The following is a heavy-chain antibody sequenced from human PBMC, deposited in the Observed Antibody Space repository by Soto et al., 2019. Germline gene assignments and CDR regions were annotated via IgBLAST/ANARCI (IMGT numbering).Heavy chain of an antibody. CDR1: GFTFSSDW. Sequence: EVRLVESGGGLVQPGGSLRLSCAASGFTFSSDWMTWVRQAPGKGLEWVANIRKDGSKTSYLDSVRGRFTISRDNAQSSLYLQMDSLRAEDPALYYCARDVSPGTSSLYFDDFDIWGQGTMVTVSS. CDR3: ARDVSPGTSSLYFDDFDI. V-gene: IGHV3-7*05. D-gene: IGHD6-13*01. CDR2: IRKDGSKT. J-gene: IGHJ3*02.